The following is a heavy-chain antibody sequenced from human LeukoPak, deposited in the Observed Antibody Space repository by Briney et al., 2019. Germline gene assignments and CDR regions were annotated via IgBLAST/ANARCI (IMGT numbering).Heavy chain of an antibody. CDR2: MNPNSGNT. V-gene: IGHV1-8*01. Sequence: ASVKVSCKASGYTFTSYDINWVRQATGQGLEWMGWMNPNSGNTGYAQKFQGRVTMARNTSISTAYMELSSLRSEDTAVYYCARGRDAYYYDSSGYYVHWGQGTLVTVSS. D-gene: IGHD3-22*01. CDR3: ARGRDAYYYDSSGYYVH. CDR1: GYTFTSYD. J-gene: IGHJ4*02.